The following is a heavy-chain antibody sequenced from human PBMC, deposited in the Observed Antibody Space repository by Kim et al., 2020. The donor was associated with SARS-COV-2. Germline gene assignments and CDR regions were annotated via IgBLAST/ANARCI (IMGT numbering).Heavy chain of an antibody. CDR2: IYYSGST. CDR1: GGSISSSSYY. Sequence: SETLSLTCTVSGGSISSSSYYWGWIRQPPGKGLEWIGSIYYSGSTYYNPSLKSRVTISVDTSKNQFSLKLSSVTAADTAVYYCARQDIVVVVAATPYYYYYGMDVWGQGTTVTVSS. J-gene: IGHJ6*02. V-gene: IGHV4-39*01. CDR3: ARQDIVVVVAATPYYYYYGMDV. D-gene: IGHD2-15*01.